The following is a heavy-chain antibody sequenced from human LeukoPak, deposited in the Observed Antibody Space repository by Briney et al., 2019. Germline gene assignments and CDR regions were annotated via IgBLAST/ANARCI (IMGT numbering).Heavy chain of an antibody. CDR3: ARDKRDILTGYFRSNWFDP. Sequence: GGSLRLSCVASGFTFSIYGMHWVRQAPGKGLEWVAVISSDGSNKYYADSVKGRFTISRDNSKNTLYLQMNSLRAEDTAVYYCARDKRDILTGYFRSNWFDPWGQGTLVTVSS. CDR1: GFTFSIYG. CDR2: ISSDGSNK. V-gene: IGHV3-30*03. D-gene: IGHD3-9*01. J-gene: IGHJ5*02.